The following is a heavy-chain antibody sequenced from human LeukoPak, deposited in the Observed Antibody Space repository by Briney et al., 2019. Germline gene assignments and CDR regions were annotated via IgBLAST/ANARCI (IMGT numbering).Heavy chain of an antibody. CDR2: INPNSGGT. CDR3: ARVATFGDGAFDI. D-gene: IGHD3-10*01. V-gene: IGHV1-2*04. CDR1: GYTFTNYY. Sequence: ASVKVSCKASGYTFTNYYIHWVRQAPGQGLEWMGWINPNSGGTNYAQKFQGWVTMTRDTSISTAYMELSRLRSDDTAVYYCARVATFGDGAFDIWGQGTMVTVSS. J-gene: IGHJ3*02.